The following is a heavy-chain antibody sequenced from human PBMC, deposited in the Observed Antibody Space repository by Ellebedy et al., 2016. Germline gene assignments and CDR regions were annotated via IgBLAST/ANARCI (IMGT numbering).Heavy chain of an antibody. CDR1: GGSISSGDYY. Sequence: SETLSLTXTVSGGSISSGDYYWSWIRQPPGKGLEWIGYIYYSGSTYYNPSLKSRVTISVDTSKNQFSLKLSSVTAADTAVYYCARASARTIWFDPWGQGTLVTVSS. D-gene: IGHD1-14*01. V-gene: IGHV4-30-4*01. CDR2: IYYSGST. J-gene: IGHJ5*02. CDR3: ARASARTIWFDP.